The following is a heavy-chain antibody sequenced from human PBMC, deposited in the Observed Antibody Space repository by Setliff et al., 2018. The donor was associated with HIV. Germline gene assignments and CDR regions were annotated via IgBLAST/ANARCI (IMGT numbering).Heavy chain of an antibody. CDR1: GFNMAAYW. J-gene: IGHJ4*02. V-gene: IGHV5-51*01. CDR2: IYVGDSDV. Sequence: GESLKISCAGSGFNMAAYWVAWVRQMPGEGLEWMDIIYVGDSDVRYGPSFQGQVTISADNSISTAYLEWSSLKASDTAIYYCARLADTSAYYFDFWGQGTPVTVSS. CDR3: ARLADTSAYYFDF. D-gene: IGHD3-10*01.